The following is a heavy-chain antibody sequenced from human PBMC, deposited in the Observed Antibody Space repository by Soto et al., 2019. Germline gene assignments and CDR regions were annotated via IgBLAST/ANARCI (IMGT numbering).Heavy chain of an antibody. D-gene: IGHD3-10*01. J-gene: IGHJ6*02. CDR3: ARDRGSGSYYRPYYYYGMDV. CDR1: GGSFSGYY. CDR2: INHSGST. Sequence: PSETLSLTCAVYGGSFSGYYWSWIRQPPGKGLEWIGEINHSGSTTYNPSLKSRVTISVDTSKNQFSLKLSSVTAADTAVYYCARDRGSGSYYRPYYYYGMDVWGQGTTVTVSS. V-gene: IGHV4-34*01.